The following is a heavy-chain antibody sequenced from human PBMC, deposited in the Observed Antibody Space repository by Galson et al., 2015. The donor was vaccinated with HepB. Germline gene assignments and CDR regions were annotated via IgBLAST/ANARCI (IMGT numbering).Heavy chain of an antibody. CDR2: TYYRSKWYN. Sequence: CAISGDSVSSNSAAWNWIRQSPSRGLEWLGRTYYRSKWYNDYAVSVKSRITINPDTSKNQFSLQLNSVTPEDTAVYYCARDTSPPTGPYYYYYGMDVWGQGTTVTVSS. CDR3: ARDTSPPTGPYYYYYGMDV. V-gene: IGHV6-1*01. J-gene: IGHJ6*02. CDR1: GDSVSSNSAA. D-gene: IGHD3-16*01.